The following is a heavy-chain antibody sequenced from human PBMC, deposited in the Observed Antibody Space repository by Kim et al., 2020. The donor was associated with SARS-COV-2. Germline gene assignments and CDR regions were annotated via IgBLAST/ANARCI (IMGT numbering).Heavy chain of an antibody. Sequence: SETLSLTCAVYGGSFSGYYWSWIRQPPGKGLEWIGEINHSGSTNYNPSLKSRVTISVDTSKNQFSLKLSSVTAADTAVYYCARVAREVTVTTVPHYGMDVWGQGTTVTVSS. CDR1: GGSFSGYY. CDR2: INHSGST. J-gene: IGHJ6*02. D-gene: IGHD4-17*01. V-gene: IGHV4-34*01. CDR3: ARVAREVTVTTVPHYGMDV.